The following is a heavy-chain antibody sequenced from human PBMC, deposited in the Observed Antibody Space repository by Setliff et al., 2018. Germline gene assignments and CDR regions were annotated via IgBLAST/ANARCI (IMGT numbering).Heavy chain of an antibody. CDR2: IYYSGSI. CDR3: ARQVEMATIAFDV. CDR1: GGSISSSSYY. J-gene: IGHJ3*01. Sequence: TLSLTCTVSGGSISSSSYYWGWIRQPPGKGLEWIGSIYYSGSIYYNPSLKSRVTLFVDTSKDQFSLRLTSMTAADTAVYYCARQVEMATIAFDVWGQGTMVTVSS. D-gene: IGHD5-12*01. V-gene: IGHV4-39*01.